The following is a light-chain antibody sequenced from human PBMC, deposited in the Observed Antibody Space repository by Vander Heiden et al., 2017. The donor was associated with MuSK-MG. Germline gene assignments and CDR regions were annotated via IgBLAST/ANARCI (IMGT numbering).Light chain of an antibody. J-gene: IGLJ2*01. Sequence: NFMLSQPHSVSESPGKTVTIPCTRSSGSITSNYVHWYQQRPGSSPTTVIYEDHQRPSGVPDRFSGSIDSSSTSASLTISGLKTEDESFYYCQSYNSTQRVFGGGTKLTVL. CDR1: SGSITSNY. CDR3: QSYNSTQRV. V-gene: IGLV6-57*01. CDR2: EDH.